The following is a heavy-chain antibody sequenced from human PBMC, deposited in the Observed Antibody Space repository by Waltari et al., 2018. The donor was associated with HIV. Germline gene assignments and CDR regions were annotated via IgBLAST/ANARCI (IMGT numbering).Heavy chain of an antibody. CDR2: INTDGSST. J-gene: IGHJ6*02. CDR3: ARGGHCSGISCYTGDYSYGLDV. Sequence: EVQLVESGGGLVQPGGSLRLSWAASGFTFSSYWIHWVRQAPGKGLVWVSRINTDGSSTSYADSVKGRFTISRDNAKNTLYLQMNSLRAEDTAVYYCARGGHCSGISCYTGDYSYGLDVWGQGTTVTVSS. CDR1: GFTFSSYW. V-gene: IGHV3-74*01. D-gene: IGHD2-2*02.